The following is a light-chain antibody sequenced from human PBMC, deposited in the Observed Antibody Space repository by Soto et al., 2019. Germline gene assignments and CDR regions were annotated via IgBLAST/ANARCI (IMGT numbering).Light chain of an antibody. CDR3: QKFNTAPLT. Sequence: DIQMTQSPSSLSASVGDRVTITCRASQDISVYLAWYQQNPGKVPKLLIYSASTLQSGVPSRFSGSGSGTDFPLTISSLQPEDVATYYCQKFNTAPLTFGQGTRLEI. CDR2: SAS. V-gene: IGKV1-27*01. J-gene: IGKJ5*01. CDR1: QDISVY.